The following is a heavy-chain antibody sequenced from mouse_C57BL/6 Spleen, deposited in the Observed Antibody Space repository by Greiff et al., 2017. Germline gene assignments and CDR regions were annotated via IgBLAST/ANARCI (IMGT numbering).Heavy chain of an antibody. D-gene: IGHD1-2*01. CDR2: INPSTGGT. V-gene: IGHV1-42*01. CDR3: ASRGTTAYGYFDV. CDR1: GYSFTGYY. Sequence: EVKLVESGPELVKPGASVKISCKASGYSFTGYYMNWVKQSPEKSLEWIGEINPSTGGTTYNQKFKAKATLTVDRSSSTAYMQLKSLTSEDSAVYYWASRGTTAYGYFDVWGTGTTVTVSS. J-gene: IGHJ1*03.